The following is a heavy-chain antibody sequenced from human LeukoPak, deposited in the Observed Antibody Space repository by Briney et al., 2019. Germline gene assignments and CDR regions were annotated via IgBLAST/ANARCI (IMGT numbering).Heavy chain of an antibody. V-gene: IGHV5-10-1*01. CDR2: IDPSDSYT. CDR3: SRHIGQWLYFDS. CDR1: GYTFTSYW. Sequence: GESLKISCKGSGYTFTSYWIGWVRQMPGKGLEWMGRIDPSDSYTNYSPSFQGHVTISADKSISNAYLQWSSLKASDTAMYYCSRHIGQWLYFDSWGQGTLVTVSS. D-gene: IGHD6-19*01. J-gene: IGHJ4*02.